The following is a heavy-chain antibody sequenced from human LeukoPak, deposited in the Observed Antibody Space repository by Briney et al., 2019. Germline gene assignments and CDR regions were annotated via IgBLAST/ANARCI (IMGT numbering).Heavy chain of an antibody. CDR1: GGSFSGYY. V-gene: IGHV4-34*01. D-gene: IGHD5-18*01. Sequence: PSESLSLTCAVYGGSFSGYYWSWIRQPPGKELEWIGEVNHSGSTNYNPSLKSRVTISVDTSKNQFSLKLSSVTAADTAVYYCARGFPRGYNYGLNYWGQGTLVTVSS. J-gene: IGHJ4*02. CDR2: VNHSGST. CDR3: ARGFPRGYNYGLNY.